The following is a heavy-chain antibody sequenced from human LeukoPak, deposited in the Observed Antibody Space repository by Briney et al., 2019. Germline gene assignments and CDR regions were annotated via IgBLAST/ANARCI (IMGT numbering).Heavy chain of an antibody. J-gene: IGHJ4*02. CDR1: GFTFSSYG. CDR2: ISYDGSNK. CDR3: AKDLTMIVVVITPDY. V-gene: IGHV3-30*18. Sequence: GGSLRLSCAASGFTFSSYGMQWVRQAPGKGLEWVAVISYDGSNKYYADSVKGRFTISRDNSKNTLYLQMNSLRAEDTAVYYCAKDLTMIVVVITPDYWGQGTLVTVSS. D-gene: IGHD3-22*01.